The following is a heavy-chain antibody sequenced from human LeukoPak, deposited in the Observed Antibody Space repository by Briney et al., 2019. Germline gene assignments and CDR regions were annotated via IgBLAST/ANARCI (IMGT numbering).Heavy chain of an antibody. V-gene: IGHV1-2*02. CDR1: GYTFTGYY. J-gene: IGHJ4*02. Sequence: ASVKVSXKASGYTFTGYYMHWVRQAPGQGLEWMGWINPNSGGTNYAQKFQGRVTMTRDTSISTAYMELSRLRSDDTAVYYCARDGPCGSTSCYALDYWGQGTLVTVSS. CDR3: ARDGPCGSTSCYALDY. D-gene: IGHD2-2*01. CDR2: INPNSGGT.